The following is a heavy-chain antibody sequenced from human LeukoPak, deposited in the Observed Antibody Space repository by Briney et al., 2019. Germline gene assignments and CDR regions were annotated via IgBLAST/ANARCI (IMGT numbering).Heavy chain of an antibody. D-gene: IGHD1-26*01. Sequence: SETLSLTCTVSGGSISSYSWSWIRQPPGKGLEWIGNTQHSGSAYYNPSLKSRVTMSVDRSKNQFSLKLSSVTAADTAVYYCARALSGTDFDYWGQGTLVTVSS. CDR1: GGSISSYS. CDR3: ARALSGTDFDY. CDR2: TQHSGSA. J-gene: IGHJ4*02. V-gene: IGHV4-30-2*01.